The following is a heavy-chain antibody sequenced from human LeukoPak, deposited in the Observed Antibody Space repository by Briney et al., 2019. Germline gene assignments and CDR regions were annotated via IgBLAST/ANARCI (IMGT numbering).Heavy chain of an antibody. Sequence: GGSLRLSCAASGFTFSSYRMNWVGQGPGKGLEGGSTISSSSSYTYHADSVKGRFTISRDNAKNSLYLQMNSLRAEDTAVYYCARVDWSVVPAAITPLYFDYWGQGTLVTVSS. D-gene: IGHD2-2*02. CDR2: ISSSSSYT. J-gene: IGHJ4*02. CDR1: GFTFSSYR. V-gene: IGHV3-21*01. CDR3: ARVDWSVVPAAITPLYFDY.